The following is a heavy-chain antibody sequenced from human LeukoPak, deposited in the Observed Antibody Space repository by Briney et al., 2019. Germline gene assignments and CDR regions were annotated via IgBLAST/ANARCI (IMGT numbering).Heavy chain of an antibody. Sequence: PSETLSLTCSVSGGSINTYYWSCIRQPAGKGLEWIGRIHSSGSTHYNPSLKSRVTMSLDTSKNQFSLKLSSVTAADTAVYYCARRIWADWYFDLWGRGTLVTVSS. CDR2: IHSSGST. CDR3: ARRIWADWYFDL. J-gene: IGHJ2*01. CDR1: GGSINTYY. V-gene: IGHV4-4*07. D-gene: IGHD6-19*01.